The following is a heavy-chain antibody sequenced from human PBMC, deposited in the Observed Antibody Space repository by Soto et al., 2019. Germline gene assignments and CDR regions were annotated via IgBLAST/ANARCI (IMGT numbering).Heavy chain of an antibody. J-gene: IGHJ4*02. CDR1: GDSITSGDYS. V-gene: IGHV4-30-2*01. Sequence: KTSETLSLTCAVSGDSITSGDYSWSWIRQPPGRGLEWIGYIYHSGATYTNPSLKSRVTISVDTSKSQFSLRLSSVTAADTAVYSCARGRAGMLDYWGQGTLVTVSS. CDR2: IYHSGAT. D-gene: IGHD3-10*01. CDR3: ARGRAGMLDY.